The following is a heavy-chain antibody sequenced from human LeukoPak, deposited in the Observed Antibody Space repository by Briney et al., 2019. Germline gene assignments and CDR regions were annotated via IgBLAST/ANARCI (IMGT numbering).Heavy chain of an antibody. Sequence: SETLSLTCTVSGGSVSSGSFYWRWIRQPPGKGLEWIGYIYSSGNTNYNSSLKSRVTISVDTSKNQFSLKVSSVTAADTAVYYCARALRGSHWFDPWGQGTLVTVSS. J-gene: IGHJ5*02. D-gene: IGHD5-12*01. CDR2: IYSSGNT. CDR1: GGSVSSGSFY. CDR3: ARALRGSHWFDP. V-gene: IGHV4-61*01.